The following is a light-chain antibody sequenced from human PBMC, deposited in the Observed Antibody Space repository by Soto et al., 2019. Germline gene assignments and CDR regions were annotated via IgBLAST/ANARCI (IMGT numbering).Light chain of an antibody. CDR1: SSDVGGYNY. CDR2: DVS. V-gene: IGLV2-14*01. J-gene: IGLJ2*01. CDR3: SSYTSSSPDVV. Sequence: QSVLTQPASVSGSPGQSITISCTGTSSDVGGYNYVSWYQQHPGNAPKLMIYDVSNRPSGVSNRFSASKSGNTASLTISGLQVEHEADYYCSSYTSSSPDVVFGGGTKLTVL.